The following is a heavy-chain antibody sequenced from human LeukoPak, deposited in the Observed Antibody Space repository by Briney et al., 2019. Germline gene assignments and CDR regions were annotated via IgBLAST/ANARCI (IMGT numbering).Heavy chain of an antibody. CDR3: ARDREDYGSGSYYKNAFDI. D-gene: IGHD3-10*01. Sequence: GASVKVSCKASGYTFTSYYMHWVRQAPGQGLEWMGINNPSGGSTSYAQKFQGRVTMTRDTSTSTVYMELSSLRSEDTAVYYCARDREDYGSGSYYKNAFDIWGQGTMVTVSS. CDR1: GYTFTSYY. J-gene: IGHJ3*02. V-gene: IGHV1-46*01. CDR2: NNPSGGST.